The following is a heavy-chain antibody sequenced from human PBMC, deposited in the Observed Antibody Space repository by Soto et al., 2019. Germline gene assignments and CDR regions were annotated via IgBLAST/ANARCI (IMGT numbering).Heavy chain of an antibody. D-gene: IGHD2-15*01. V-gene: IGHV2-5*01. J-gene: IGHJ3*02. CDR2: IYCNDDE. Sequence: QITLKESGPTLVKPTQTLTLTCTFSGFSLSTSGVGVGWIRQPPGKALEWLALIYCNDDERYSPSLRSRLTITKDTSKNHVVLTMTNMDPVDTATYYCAHDRPTGDCGADSCLDAFDIWGQGTLVTVSS. CDR3: AHDRPTGDCGADSCLDAFDI. CDR1: GFSLSTSGVG.